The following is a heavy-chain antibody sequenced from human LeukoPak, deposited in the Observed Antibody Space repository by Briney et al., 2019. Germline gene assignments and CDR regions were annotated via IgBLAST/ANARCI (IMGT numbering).Heavy chain of an antibody. CDR1: GGSFSGYY. D-gene: IGHD3-10*01. J-gene: IGHJ6*02. CDR3: ARGRTGYYYSSGKIYYYGLDV. CDR2: INHSGTT. V-gene: IGHV4-34*01. Sequence: NSSETLSLTCAVYGGSFSGYYWSWIRQPPGKGLEWIGEINHSGTTNNNPSLKSRVSISVDTSKNQFSLKLSSVTAADTAVYYCARGRTGYYYSSGKIYYYGLDVWGQGTTVTVSS.